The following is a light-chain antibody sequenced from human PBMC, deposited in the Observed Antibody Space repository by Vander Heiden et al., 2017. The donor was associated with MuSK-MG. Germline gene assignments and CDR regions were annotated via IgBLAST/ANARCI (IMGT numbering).Light chain of an antibody. J-gene: IGKJ2*01. Sequence: DIQMTQSPSSLSASVGDRVTITCRASQSISTYLNWYQQKPGKAPKLLIFAASSLYSGVPSRFSGSGAGTDFTLTISRLQPEDFATYYCQQSDNSPDTFGQGTKLDIK. CDR3: QQSDNSPDT. CDR2: AAS. V-gene: IGKV1-39*01. CDR1: QSISTY.